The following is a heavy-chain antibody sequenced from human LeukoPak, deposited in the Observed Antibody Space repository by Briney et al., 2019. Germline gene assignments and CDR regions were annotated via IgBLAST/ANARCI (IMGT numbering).Heavy chain of an antibody. V-gene: IGHV3-23*01. Sequence: GGSLRLSCAASGFTFSSYVMSWVRQAPGKGLEWVSAISGSGGSTYYADSVKGRFTISRDNSKNTLYLQMNSLRAEDTAVYYCAKDPGYCSGGSCYGSNFDYWGQGTLVTVS. CDR2: ISGSGGST. J-gene: IGHJ4*02. CDR3: AKDPGYCSGGSCYGSNFDY. CDR1: GFTFSSYV. D-gene: IGHD2-15*01.